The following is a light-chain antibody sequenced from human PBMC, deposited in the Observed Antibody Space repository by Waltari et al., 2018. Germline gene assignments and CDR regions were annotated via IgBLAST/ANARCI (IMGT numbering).Light chain of an antibody. CDR3: QQYNTYPWT. CDR2: WAS. CDR1: QSVLSSSNNKNY. Sequence: DIVMTQSPDSLAVSLGERATINCKSSQSVLSSSNNKNYLAWYQQKPGQPPKLLIYWASTRESGVPDRFSGSGSGTEFTLTISSLQPDDFAAYYCQQYNTYPWTFGQGTKVEIK. V-gene: IGKV4-1*01. J-gene: IGKJ1*01.